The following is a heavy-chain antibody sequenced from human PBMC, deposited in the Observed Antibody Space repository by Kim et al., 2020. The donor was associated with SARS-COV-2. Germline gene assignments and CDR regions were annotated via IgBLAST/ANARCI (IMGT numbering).Heavy chain of an antibody. CDR3: ARERKVLRFLEWLWLFDP. J-gene: IGHJ5*02. V-gene: IGHV4-34*01. Sequence: KSRVTISVDTSKNQFSLKLSSVTAADTAVYYCARERKVLRFLEWLWLFDPWGQGTLVTVSS. D-gene: IGHD3-3*01.